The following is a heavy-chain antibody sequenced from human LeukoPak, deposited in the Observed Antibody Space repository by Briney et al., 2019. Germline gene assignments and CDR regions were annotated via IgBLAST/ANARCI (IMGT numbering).Heavy chain of an antibody. V-gene: IGHV4-38-2*01. D-gene: IGHD3-10*01. CDR1: GYSISSGYY. CDR2: IYHSGST. Sequence: SETLSLTRAVSGYSISSGYYWGWIRQPPGKGLEWIGSIYHSGSTYYNPSLKSRVTISVDTSKNQFSLKVSSVTAADTAVYYCERYGSAETFDYWVQGTLVTVSS. CDR3: ERYGSAETFDY. J-gene: IGHJ4*02.